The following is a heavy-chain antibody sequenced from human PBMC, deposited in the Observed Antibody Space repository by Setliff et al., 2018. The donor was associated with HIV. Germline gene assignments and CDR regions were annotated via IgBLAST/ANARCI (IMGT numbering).Heavy chain of an antibody. CDR2: INHSGST. CDR3: ARTSEYDFGLTKYLDY. J-gene: IGHJ4*02. V-gene: IGHV4-34*01. D-gene: IGHD3-3*01. CDR1: GGSFSDYY. Sequence: PSETLSLTCAVYGGSFSDYYWSWIRQPPGKGLEWIGEINHSGSTNYNPSLKSRVTISVDTSKNQFSLKLSSVTAADTAVYYCARTSEYDFGLTKYLDYWGQGTLVTVSS.